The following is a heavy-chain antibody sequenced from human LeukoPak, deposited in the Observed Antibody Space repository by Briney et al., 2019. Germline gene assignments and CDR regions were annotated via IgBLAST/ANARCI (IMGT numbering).Heavy chain of an antibody. Sequence: GGSLRLSCAASGFTFDDYAMHWVRQAPGKGLEWVSAISGSGGSTHYADSVKGRFTISRDNSKNTLFLQMNTLRAEDTAVYYCAKEMGARSIDYWGQGTLVTVSS. CDR2: ISGSGGST. D-gene: IGHD1-26*01. V-gene: IGHV3-23*01. CDR3: AKEMGARSIDY. J-gene: IGHJ4*02. CDR1: GFTFDDYA.